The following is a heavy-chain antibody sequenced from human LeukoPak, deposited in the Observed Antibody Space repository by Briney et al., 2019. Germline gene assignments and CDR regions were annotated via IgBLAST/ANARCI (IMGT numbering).Heavy chain of an antibody. Sequence: ASVKVSCKASGGTFSSYAISWVRQAPGQGLEWMGGIIAIFGTANYAQKFQGRVTITADETTSTAYMELSSLRSEDTAVYYCARAYGGNSDYFDYWGQGTLVTVSS. CDR1: GGTFSSYA. D-gene: IGHD4-23*01. J-gene: IGHJ4*02. CDR3: ARAYGGNSDYFDY. CDR2: IIAIFGTA. V-gene: IGHV1-69*01.